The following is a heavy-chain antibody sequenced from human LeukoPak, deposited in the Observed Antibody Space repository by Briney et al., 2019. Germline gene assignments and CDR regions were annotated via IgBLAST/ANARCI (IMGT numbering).Heavy chain of an antibody. CDR2: LDASGDNI. V-gene: IGHV3-48*02. CDR3: ARGSHRGAWLIDY. CDR1: GFTFSDYS. Sequence: GGSLRLSCVTSGFTFSDYSMNWVRQAPGTGPQWISFLDASGDNIDYADSVRGRFTISRDNAKNSLYLHMNSLGDDDTAVYYCARGSHRGAWLIDYWGQGTLVTVSS. J-gene: IGHJ4*02. D-gene: IGHD4/OR15-4a*01.